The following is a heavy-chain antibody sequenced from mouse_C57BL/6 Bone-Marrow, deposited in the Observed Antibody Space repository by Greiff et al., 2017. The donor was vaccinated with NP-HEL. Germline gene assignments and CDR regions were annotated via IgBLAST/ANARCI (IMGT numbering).Heavy chain of an antibody. V-gene: IGHV1-81*01. CDR2: IYPRSGNT. CDR1: GYTFTSYG. J-gene: IGHJ4*01. Sequence: QVQLQQSGAELARPGASVKLSCKASGYTFTSYGISWVKQRTGQGLEWIGEIYPRSGNTYYNEKFKGKATLTADKSSSTAYMGLRSLTSEDSAVYFCARGGGTEDYAMDYWGQGTSVTVSS. D-gene: IGHD4-1*01. CDR3: ARGGGTEDYAMDY.